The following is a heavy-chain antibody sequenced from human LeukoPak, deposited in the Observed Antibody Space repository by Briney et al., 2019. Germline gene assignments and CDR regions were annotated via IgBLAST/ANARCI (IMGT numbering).Heavy chain of an antibody. J-gene: IGHJ4*02. CDR2: IYYSGST. D-gene: IGHD3-10*01. V-gene: IGHV4-39*07. CDR3: ARGSRGSGSTLVY. CDR1: GGSISSSSYY. Sequence: PSETLSLTRTVSGGSISSSSYYWDWIRQPPGKGLEWIGNIYYSGSTNYNPSLKSRVTISVDTSKNQFSLKLSSVTAADAAVYYCARGSRGSGSTLVYWGQGTLVTVSS.